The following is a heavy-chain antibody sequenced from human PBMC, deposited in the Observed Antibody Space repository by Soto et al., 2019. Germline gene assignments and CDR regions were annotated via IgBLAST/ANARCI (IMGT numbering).Heavy chain of an antibody. V-gene: IGHV1-2*04. CDR1: GYTFTGYY. J-gene: IGHJ4*02. CDR2: INPNSGGT. Sequence: QVQLVQSGAEVKKPGASVKVSCKASGYTFTGYYMHWVRQAPGQGLEWMGWINPNSGGTNYAQKFQGSVTVTRDTSIRTADIELRSLTSDATAVYSFAIGGSLSWYRALQPFVSFGQGTLVTVSS. CDR3: AIGGSLSWYRALQPFVS. D-gene: IGHD6-13*01.